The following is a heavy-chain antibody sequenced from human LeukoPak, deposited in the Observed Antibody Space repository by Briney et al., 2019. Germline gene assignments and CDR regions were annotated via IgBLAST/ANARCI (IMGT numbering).Heavy chain of an antibody. CDR2: INPNSGGT. CDR1: GYTFTGYY. J-gene: IGHJ4*02. D-gene: IGHD6-19*01. CDR3: ARDGPLSIAVAAERFDY. Sequence: GASVKVSCKASGYTFTGYYMHWVRQAPGQGLEWMGWINPNSGGTNYAQKFQGRVTMTRDTSISTAYMELSRLRSDDTAVYYCARDGPLSIAVAAERFDYWGQGTLVTVSS. V-gene: IGHV1-2*02.